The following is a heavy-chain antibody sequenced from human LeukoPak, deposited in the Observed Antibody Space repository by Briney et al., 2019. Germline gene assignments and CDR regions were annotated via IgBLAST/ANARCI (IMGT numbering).Heavy chain of an antibody. Sequence: TPSETLSLTCTVSGGSISSGGYYWSWIHQHPGKGLEWIGYIYYSGSTYYNPSLKSRVTISVDTSKNQFSLKLSSVTAVDTAVYYCVRTPYYYDSSGYYGVDYWGQGTLVTVSS. D-gene: IGHD3-22*01. CDR2: IYYSGST. V-gene: IGHV4-31*03. CDR3: VRTPYYYDSSGYYGVDY. J-gene: IGHJ4*02. CDR1: GGSISSGGYY.